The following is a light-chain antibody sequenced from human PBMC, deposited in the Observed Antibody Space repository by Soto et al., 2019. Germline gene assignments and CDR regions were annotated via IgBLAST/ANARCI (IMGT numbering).Light chain of an antibody. CDR1: QTISNW. CDR2: DAS. V-gene: IGKV1-5*01. CDR3: QQYYTYWHM. Sequence: DIQMTQSPSTVSASVGDRVTITCRASQTISNWLAWYQQTPGKAPRLLIYDASKLQSGVPSRFSGSGSGTEFTLTISSLQPDDFATYYCQQYYTYWHMFGQGTKVDIK. J-gene: IGKJ1*01.